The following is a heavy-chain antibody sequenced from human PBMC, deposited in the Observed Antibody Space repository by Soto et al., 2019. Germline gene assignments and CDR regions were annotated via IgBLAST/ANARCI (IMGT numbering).Heavy chain of an antibody. CDR2: ISSSSSYI. CDR3: ARALRFLEWFDY. J-gene: IGHJ4*02. Sequence: EVQLVESGGGLVKPGGSLRLSCAAPGFTFSSYSMNWVRQAPGKGLEWVSSISSSSSYIYYADSVKGRFTISRDNAKNSLYLQMNSLRAEDTAVYYCARALRFLEWFDYWGQGTLVTVSS. CDR1: GFTFSSYS. V-gene: IGHV3-21*01. D-gene: IGHD3-3*01.